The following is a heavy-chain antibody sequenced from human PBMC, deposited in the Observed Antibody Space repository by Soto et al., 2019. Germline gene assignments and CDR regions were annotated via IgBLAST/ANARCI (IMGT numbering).Heavy chain of an antibody. CDR3: ARVRGTMVRVVIITWHRGWYFAL. CDR1: SGSISSSNW. Sequence: QVQLQESGPGLVKPSGTLSLTCAVSSGSISSSNWWSWVRQPPGKGLEWTGEIYHSGSTNYNPSLKSRVTISVDKSKNQFSMKLSSVAAADTAVYYCARVRGTMVRVVIITWHRGWYFALWGRGTLVTVSS. V-gene: IGHV4-4*02. J-gene: IGHJ2*01. CDR2: IYHSGST. D-gene: IGHD3-10*01.